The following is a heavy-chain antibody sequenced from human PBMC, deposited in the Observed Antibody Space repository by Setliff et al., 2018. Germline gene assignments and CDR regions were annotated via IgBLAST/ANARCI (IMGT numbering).Heavy chain of an antibody. CDR1: GYTLTTYF. CDR3: ARDGGNGVDY. D-gene: IGHD3-16*01. CDR2: INTRTGNP. J-gene: IGHJ4*02. Sequence: GASVKVSCKASGYTLTTYFMNWVRQAPGQGLEWMGYINTRTGNPMYAQGFTGRLVFSLDTSVNTAFVQISSLKAEDTAVYYCARDGGNGVDYWGQGTLVTVSS. V-gene: IGHV7-4-1*02.